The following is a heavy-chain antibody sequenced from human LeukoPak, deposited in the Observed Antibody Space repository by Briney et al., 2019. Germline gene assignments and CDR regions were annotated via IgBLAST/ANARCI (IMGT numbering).Heavy chain of an antibody. CDR2: IYTSGST. Sequence: SSQTLSLTCTVSGGSISSGGYYWNWIRQPARKGLEWIGRIYTSGSTNYNPSLKSRVTISVDTSKNQFSLKLSSVTAADTAVYYCARSSPHPIAVAGPPGYWGQGTLVTVSS. CDR3: ARSSPHPIAVAGPPGY. J-gene: IGHJ4*02. CDR1: GGSISSGGYY. V-gene: IGHV4-61*02. D-gene: IGHD6-19*01.